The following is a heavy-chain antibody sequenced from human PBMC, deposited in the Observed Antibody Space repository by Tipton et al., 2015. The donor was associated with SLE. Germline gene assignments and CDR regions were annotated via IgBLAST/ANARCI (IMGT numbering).Heavy chain of an antibody. CDR2: IYYSGST. Sequence: TLSLTCTVSGGSISDSEFYWGWIRQPPGKGLEWIGSIYYSGSTYYNPSLKSRVTISVDTSKNQFSLKLSSVTAADTAVYYCARDEYRYDATGYHLLGHFDFWGQGTLVTVSS. J-gene: IGHJ4*02. D-gene: IGHD3-22*01. CDR3: ARDEYRYDATGYHLLGHFDF. V-gene: IGHV4-39*07. CDR1: GGSISDSEFY.